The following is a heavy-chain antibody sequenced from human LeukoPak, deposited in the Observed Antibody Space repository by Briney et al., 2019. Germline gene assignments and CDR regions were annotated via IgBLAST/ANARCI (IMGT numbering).Heavy chain of an antibody. V-gene: IGHV4-59*01. D-gene: IGHD3-22*01. Sequence: SETLSLTCSVSGVPISTYYWSWVRQSPGKRLEWLAYVYYNGDIMYNPFLKSRVTISLDTSKNQFSLNMASVTAADTAVYFCATTWYYDTRGYLFDDWGHGTLVTVSS. J-gene: IGHJ4*01. CDR1: GVPISTYY. CDR3: ATTWYYDTRGYLFDD. CDR2: VYYNGDI.